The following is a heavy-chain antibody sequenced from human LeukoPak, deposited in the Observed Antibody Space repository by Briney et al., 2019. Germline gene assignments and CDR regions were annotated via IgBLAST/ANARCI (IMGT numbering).Heavy chain of an antibody. J-gene: IGHJ4*02. CDR2: INHSGST. D-gene: IGHD5-18*01. CDR3: ARRGDVDTAMVTTSDY. CDR1: GGSFSGYY. Sequence: SETLSLTCAVYGGSFSGYYWSWIRQPPGKGLEWIGEINHSGSTNYNPSLKSRVTISVDTSKNQFSLKLSSVTAADTAVYYCARRGDVDTAMVTTSDYWGQGTLVTVSS. V-gene: IGHV4-34*01.